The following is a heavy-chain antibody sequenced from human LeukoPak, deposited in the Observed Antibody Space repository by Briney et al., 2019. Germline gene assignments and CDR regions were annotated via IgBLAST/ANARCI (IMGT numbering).Heavy chain of an antibody. V-gene: IGHV3-53*05. J-gene: IGHJ4*02. CDR2: TYSGGST. CDR3: ARTGSMVVRGVISPDYFDY. D-gene: IGHD3-10*01. CDR1: GFTVSINY. Sequence: GGSLRLSWAASGFTVSINYMSWDRQVQGEVMGWVSVTYSGGSTYYADSVKRRFTISRDNSKSTLYLQMNGLRTEDTALYYCARTGSMVVRGVISPDYFDYWGKGTLVTVSS.